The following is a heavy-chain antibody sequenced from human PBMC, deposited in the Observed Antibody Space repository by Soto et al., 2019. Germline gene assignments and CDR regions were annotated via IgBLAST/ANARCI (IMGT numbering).Heavy chain of an antibody. CDR1: GGSISSGDYY. CDR2: IYYSGST. Sequence: SETLSLTCTVSGGSISSGDYYWSWIRQPPGKGLEWIGYIYYSGSTYYNPSLKSRVTISVDTSKNQFSLKLSSVTAADTAVYYCARGDTAMVIGAFDIWGQGTMVTVSS. CDR3: ARGDTAMVIGAFDI. D-gene: IGHD5-18*01. V-gene: IGHV4-30-4*01. J-gene: IGHJ3*02.